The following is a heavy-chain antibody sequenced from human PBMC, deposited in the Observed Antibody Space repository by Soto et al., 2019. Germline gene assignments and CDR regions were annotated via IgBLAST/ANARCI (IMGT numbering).Heavy chain of an antibody. J-gene: IGHJ6*02. Sequence: SETLSLTGTVSGGSIRSGGYYWSWVRQNPRRGLEWIGNIYYSGNTYYNPSLKSRLTISVDTSKNQFPLNLSSVTAADTAVYYCARDRLMATAGTARHYFGLDVWGQGTTVTVSS. V-gene: IGHV4-31*03. D-gene: IGHD5-18*01. CDR2: IYYSGNT. CDR1: GGSIRSGGYY. CDR3: ARDRLMATAGTARHYFGLDV.